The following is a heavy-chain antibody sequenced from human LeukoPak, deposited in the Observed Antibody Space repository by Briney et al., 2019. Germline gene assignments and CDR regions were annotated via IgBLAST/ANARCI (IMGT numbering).Heavy chain of an antibody. CDR1: GFTFSDFA. Sequence: GRSLRLSCAASGFTFSDFAMHWVRQPPGKGLEWVAVIAYDGGDRYYADSVKGRFAISRDNSKNTLYLQMNSLRKEDTAVYYCARNRSQVGAAGFDYWGQGSLVTVSS. V-gene: IGHV3-30*09. CDR2: IAYDGGDR. D-gene: IGHD6-13*01. CDR3: ARNRSQVGAAGFDY. J-gene: IGHJ4*02.